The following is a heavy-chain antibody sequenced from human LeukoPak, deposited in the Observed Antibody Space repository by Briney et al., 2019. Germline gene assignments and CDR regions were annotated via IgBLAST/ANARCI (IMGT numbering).Heavy chain of an antibody. J-gene: IGHJ4*02. Sequence: PSETLSLTCAVYGGSFSGYYWSWIRQPPGKGLEWIGEINHSGSTNYNPSLKSRVTISVDTSKNQFSLKLSSVTAADTAVYYWARAEIRLYNQRRYYFAYGGRGPLVTVSS. D-gene: IGHD3-16*02. CDR1: GGSFSGYY. CDR3: ARAEIRLYNQRRYYFAY. CDR2: INHSGST. V-gene: IGHV4-34*01.